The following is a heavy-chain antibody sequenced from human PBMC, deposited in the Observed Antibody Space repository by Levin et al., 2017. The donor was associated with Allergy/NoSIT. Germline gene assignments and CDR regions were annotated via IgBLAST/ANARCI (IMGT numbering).Heavy chain of an antibody. CDR1: GGSFSGYY. D-gene: IGHD4-17*01. CDR3: ARGLHDYGDYGGRN. V-gene: IGHV4-34*01. Sequence: SETLSLTCAVYGGSFSGYYWSWIRQPPGKGLEWIGEINHSGSTNYNPSLKSRVTISVDTSKNQFSLKLSSVTAADTAVYYCARGLHDYGDYGGRNWGQGTLVTVSS. J-gene: IGHJ4*02. CDR2: INHSGST.